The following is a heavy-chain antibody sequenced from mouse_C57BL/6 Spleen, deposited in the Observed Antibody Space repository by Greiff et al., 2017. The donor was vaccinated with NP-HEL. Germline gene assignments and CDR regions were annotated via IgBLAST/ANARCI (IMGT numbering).Heavy chain of an antibody. Sequence: QVQLQQSGAELARPGASVKLSCKASGYTFTSYGISWVKQRTGQGLEWIGEIYPRSGNTYYNEKFKGKATLTADKSSSTAYMELRSLTSEDSAVYFCARGRITTVVAGKLWNFDYWGQGTTLTVSS. CDR2: IYPRSGNT. CDR1: GYTFTSYG. V-gene: IGHV1-81*01. J-gene: IGHJ2*01. D-gene: IGHD1-1*01. CDR3: ARGRITTVVAGKLWNFDY.